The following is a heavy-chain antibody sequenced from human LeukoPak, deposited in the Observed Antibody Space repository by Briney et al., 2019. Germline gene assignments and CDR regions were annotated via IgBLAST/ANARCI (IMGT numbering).Heavy chain of an antibody. CDR3: ARKNRDSSGYYYYYYYMDV. CDR2: INHSGST. Sequence: MASETLFLTCAVYGGSFSGYYWSWIRQPPGKGLEWIGEINHSGSTNYNPSLKSRVTISVDTSKNQFSLKLSSVTAADTAVYYCARKNRDSSGYYYYYYYMDVWGKGTTVTVSS. D-gene: IGHD3-22*01. J-gene: IGHJ6*03. CDR1: GGSFSGYY. V-gene: IGHV4-34*01.